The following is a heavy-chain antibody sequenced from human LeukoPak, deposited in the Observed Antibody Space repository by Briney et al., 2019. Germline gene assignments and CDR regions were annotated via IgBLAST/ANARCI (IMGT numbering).Heavy chain of an antibody. V-gene: IGHV1-2*02. CDR1: GYTFTDYH. CDR3: ARANFLYCSSSTCLFDY. D-gene: IGHD2-2*01. CDR2: INPNDGDT. Sequence: ASVKVSCKASGYTFTDYHMHWVRQAPGQGFEWMGWINPNDGDTNYAQKFQGRVTMTRGTSISTAHMEVSRLRSDDTAVYYCARANFLYCSSSTCLFDYWGQGTLVTVSS. J-gene: IGHJ4*02.